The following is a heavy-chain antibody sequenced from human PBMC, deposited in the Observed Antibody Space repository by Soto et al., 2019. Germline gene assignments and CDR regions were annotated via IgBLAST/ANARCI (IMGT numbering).Heavy chain of an antibody. V-gene: IGHV4-30-2*01. J-gene: IGHJ4*02. CDR2: IYHSGST. CDR3: ARGSPTAMAVYY. CDR1: GGSISSGGYS. Sequence: TLSLTCAVSGGSISSGGYSWSWIRQPPGKGLEWIGYIYHSGSTYYNPSLKSRVTISVDRSKNQFSLKLSSVTAADTAVYYCARGSPTAMAVYYWGQGTLVTVSS. D-gene: IGHD5-18*01.